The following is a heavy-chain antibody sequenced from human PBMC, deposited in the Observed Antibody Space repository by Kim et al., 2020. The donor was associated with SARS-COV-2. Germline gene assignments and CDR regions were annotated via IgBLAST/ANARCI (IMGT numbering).Heavy chain of an antibody. J-gene: IGHJ1*01. CDR3: TRGQLVYSY. Sequence: YADSVKGRFIVSRDNARNTLYLEMKSLTAEDTAVYYCTRGQLVYSYWGRGTQVTVSS. V-gene: IGHV3-74*03. D-gene: IGHD6-13*01.